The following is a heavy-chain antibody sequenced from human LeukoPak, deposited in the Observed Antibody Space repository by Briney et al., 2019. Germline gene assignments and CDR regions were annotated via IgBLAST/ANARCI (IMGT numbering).Heavy chain of an antibody. J-gene: IGHJ4*02. D-gene: IGHD3-10*01. V-gene: IGHV4-59*01. CDR1: GGSISSYY. CDR2: IYYSGST. CDR3: ARLTVRVGYYFDY. Sequence: SETLSLTCTVSGGSISSYYWSWIRQPPGKGLEWIGYIYYSGSTNYNPSLKSRVTISVDTSKNQFSLKLSSVTAADTAVYYCARLTVRVGYYFDYWGQGTLVTVSS.